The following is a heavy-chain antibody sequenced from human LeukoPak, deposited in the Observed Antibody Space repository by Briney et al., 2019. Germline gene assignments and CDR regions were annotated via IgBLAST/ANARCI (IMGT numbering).Heavy chain of an antibody. J-gene: IGHJ4*02. Sequence: SETLSLTCAVYGGSFSGYCWSWIRQPPGKGLEWIGEINHSGSTNYNPSLKSRVTISVDTSKNQFSLKLSSVTAADTAVYYCARNHDLLWWSLDYWGQGTLVTVSS. D-gene: IGHD2-21*01. CDR1: GGSFSGYC. V-gene: IGHV4-34*01. CDR2: INHSGST. CDR3: ARNHDLLWWSLDY.